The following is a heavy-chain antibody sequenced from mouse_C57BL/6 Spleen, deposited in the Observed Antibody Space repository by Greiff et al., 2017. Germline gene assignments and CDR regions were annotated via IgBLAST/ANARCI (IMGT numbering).Heavy chain of an antibody. Sequence: QVQLQQSEAELARPGASVKLSCKASGYTFTSYGISWVKQRTGQGLEWIGEIYPRSGNTYYNEKFKGKATLTADKSSSTAYMELRSLTSEDSAVYFCARLGSNWYFDVWGTGTTVTVSS. CDR2: IYPRSGNT. CDR3: ARLGSNWYFDV. J-gene: IGHJ1*03. CDR1: GYTFTSYG. D-gene: IGHD5-1*01. V-gene: IGHV1-81*01.